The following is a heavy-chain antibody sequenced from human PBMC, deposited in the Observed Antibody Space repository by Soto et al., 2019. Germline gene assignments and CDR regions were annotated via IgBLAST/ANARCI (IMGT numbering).Heavy chain of an antibody. V-gene: IGHV1-8*01. CDR2: MNPNSGNT. Sequence: ASVKVSCKASGYIFTSYDINWVRQATGQGLEWMGWMNPNSGNTGYAQKFQGRVTMTRNTSISTAYMELSSLRSEDTAVYYCEREFRGVMGYYYGMDVWGQGTTVTVSS. CDR1: GYIFTSYD. D-gene: IGHD3-10*01. J-gene: IGHJ6*02. CDR3: EREFRGVMGYYYGMDV.